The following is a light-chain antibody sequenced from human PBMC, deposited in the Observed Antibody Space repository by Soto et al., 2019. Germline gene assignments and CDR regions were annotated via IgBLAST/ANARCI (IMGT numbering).Light chain of an antibody. V-gene: IGKV3-15*01. CDR3: QQYNNWPYT. CDR1: QSVSSN. J-gene: IGKJ2*01. CDR2: GAS. Sequence: ETVMTQSPATLSVSPGERATLSCRASQSVSSNLAWYQQKPGQAPRLLIYGASTRATGIPARFSGSGSGTEFTLTMSSLQSEDFAVYYCQQYNNWPYTFGQGTKLEIK.